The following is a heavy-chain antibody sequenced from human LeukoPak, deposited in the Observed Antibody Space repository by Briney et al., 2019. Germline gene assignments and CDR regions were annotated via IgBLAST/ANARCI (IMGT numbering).Heavy chain of an antibody. CDR1: GGSISSSSYY. CDR3: ARDRRVGVATRLYFDY. D-gene: IGHD5-12*01. Sequence: SETLSLTCTVSGGSISSSSYYWGWIRRPPGKGLEWIGSIYYSGSTYYNPSLKSRVTISVDTSKNQFSLKLSSVTAADTAVYYCARDRRVGVATRLYFDYWGQGTLVTVSS. J-gene: IGHJ4*02. V-gene: IGHV4-39*07. CDR2: IYYSGST.